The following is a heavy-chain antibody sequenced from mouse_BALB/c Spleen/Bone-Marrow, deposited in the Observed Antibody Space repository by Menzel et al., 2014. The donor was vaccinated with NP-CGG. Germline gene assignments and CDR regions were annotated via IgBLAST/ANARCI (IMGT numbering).Heavy chain of an antibody. V-gene: IGHV7-3*02. CDR1: GFTFTDYY. J-gene: IGHJ2*01. CDR3: ARDIGGITLDY. CDR2: IRNKANGYTT. D-gene: IGHD1-1*01. Sequence: EVKLVESGGGLVQPGGSLRLSCATSGFTFTDYYMNWVRQPPGKALEWLGFIRNKANGYTTEFSASVKGRFTISRDNSQSILYLQMYTLRAEDSATYYCARDIGGITLDYWGQGTTLTVSS.